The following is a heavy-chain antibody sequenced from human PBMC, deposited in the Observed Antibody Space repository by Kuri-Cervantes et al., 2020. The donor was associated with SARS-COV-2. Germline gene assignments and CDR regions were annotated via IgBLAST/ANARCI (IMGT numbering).Heavy chain of an antibody. CDR2: MNPNSGNT. J-gene: IGHJ4*02. V-gene: IGHV1-8*01. Sequence: ASVKVSCKASGYTFTSYDINWVRQATGQGLEWMGWMNPNSGNTGYAQKFQGRVTMTRNTSISTAYMELSSLRSEDTAVYFCARVFAVAGQDFDYWGQGTLVTVSS. CDR1: GYTFTSYD. D-gene: IGHD6-19*01. CDR3: ARVFAVAGQDFDY.